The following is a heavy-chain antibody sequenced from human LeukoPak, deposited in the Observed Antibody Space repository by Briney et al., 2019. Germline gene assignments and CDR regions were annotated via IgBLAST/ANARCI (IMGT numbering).Heavy chain of an antibody. CDR1: VGSFNNYC. CDR2: ISYSGST. D-gene: IGHD6-13*01. V-gene: IGHV4-59*12. J-gene: IGHJ4*02. Sequence: SETLSLTCTVSVGSFNNYCWSWIRHPPGKGVEGMGDISYSGSTNYNPSLQSRVTISVDTSKNQFSLQLSSVTAADTAVYYCARADTHHTYSSSWHFDYWGQGTLVTVSS. CDR3: ARADTHHTYSSSWHFDY.